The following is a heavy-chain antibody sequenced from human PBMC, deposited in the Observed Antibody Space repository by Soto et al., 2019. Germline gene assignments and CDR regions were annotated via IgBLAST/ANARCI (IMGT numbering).Heavy chain of an antibody. V-gene: IGHV3-74*02. CDR2: INSDGSVA. D-gene: IGHD2-15*01. CDR3: ARGDCVGGSCYSLAGPFYYYMDA. J-gene: IGHJ6*03. CDR1: GFTFSNYW. Sequence: EVQLVESGGGLVQPGGSLRLSCAASGFTFSNYWMYWVRQAPGKGLEWVSRINSDGSVASYADSVKGRLTISRENVKNTLYLQMDSLRAEDTAVYYCARGDCVGGSCYSLAGPFYYYMDAWGKGTTVTVFS.